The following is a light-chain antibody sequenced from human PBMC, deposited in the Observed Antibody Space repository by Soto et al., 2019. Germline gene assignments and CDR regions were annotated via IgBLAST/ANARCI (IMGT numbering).Light chain of an antibody. Sequence: DIVMTQSPDSLAVSLGERATINCKSSQNVLYSSNNKNYLAWYQQRPGQPPKLLIYWASTRESGVPDRFSGSGSRTDFTLTISSLQAEDVAVYYCQQYYSNPLTFGQGTRLEIK. V-gene: IGKV4-1*01. J-gene: IGKJ5*01. CDR1: QNVLYSSNNKNY. CDR2: WAS. CDR3: QQYYSNPLT.